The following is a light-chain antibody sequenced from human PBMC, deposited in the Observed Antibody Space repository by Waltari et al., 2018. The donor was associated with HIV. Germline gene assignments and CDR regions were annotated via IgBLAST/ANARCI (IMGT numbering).Light chain of an antibody. CDR3: VLFMGNGIWV. J-gene: IGLJ3*02. CDR1: SGSVSTSYY. Sequence: QTVVTQEPSFSVSPGGTVTLTCGLSSGSVSTSYYPSWYQQTPGQAPRTLIYSTNTRASGVPDRFSGSILGNKAARNITGAQADDESDYYCVLFMGNGIWVFGGGTKLTVL. CDR2: STN. V-gene: IGLV8-61*01.